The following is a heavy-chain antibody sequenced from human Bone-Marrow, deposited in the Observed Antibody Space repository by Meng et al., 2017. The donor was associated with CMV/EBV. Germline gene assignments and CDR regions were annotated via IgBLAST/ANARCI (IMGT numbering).Heavy chain of an antibody. V-gene: IGHV3-30*04. CDR3: ARDENFWGSQYGPDY. Sequence: GESLKISCAASGFTFHNYAMHWLRQAPGRGLEWVTVLSYDGTNKYYVNSVQGRFTISRDNSKNTRYLEMNRLRAEDTALYYCARDENFWGSQYGPDYWGQGTLVTVSS. CDR2: LSYDGTNK. J-gene: IGHJ4*01. D-gene: IGHD3-16*01. CDR1: GFTFHNYA.